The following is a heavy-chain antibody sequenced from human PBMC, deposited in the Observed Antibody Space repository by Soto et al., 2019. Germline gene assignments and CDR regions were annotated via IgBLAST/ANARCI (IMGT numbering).Heavy chain of an antibody. D-gene: IGHD3-16*01. Sequence: QVHLVESGGGVVQPGRSLRLSCAASGFSFSFSGMHWVRQAPGKGLEWVAGLWYDGSSENYAESVKGRFTISRHNSKNTLYLQMDSLRDEDTAMYYCARGLAKVAGGAFDIWGQGTMVIVSS. CDR3: ARGLAKVAGGAFDI. J-gene: IGHJ3*02. V-gene: IGHV3-33*01. CDR2: LWYDGSSE. CDR1: GFSFSFSG.